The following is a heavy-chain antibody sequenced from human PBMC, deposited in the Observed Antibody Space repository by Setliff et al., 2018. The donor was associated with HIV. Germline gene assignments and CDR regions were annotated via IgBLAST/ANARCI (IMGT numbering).Heavy chain of an antibody. CDR2: ISPILGTA. J-gene: IGHJ3*02. CDR1: GGTFSSYA. V-gene: IGHV1-69*13. D-gene: IGHD5-12*01. Sequence: SVKVSCKASGGTFSSYAISWVRQAPGQGLEWMGGISPILGTANYAQKFQGRVTITADESTSTAYMELNSLRPEDTAVYYCARPPSGWLQLEDAFDIWGQGTMVTV. CDR3: ARPPSGWLQLEDAFDI.